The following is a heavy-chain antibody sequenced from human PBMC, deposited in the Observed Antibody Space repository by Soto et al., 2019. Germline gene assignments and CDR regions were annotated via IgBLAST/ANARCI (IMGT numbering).Heavy chain of an antibody. Sequence: QVKLVQSGAEVKKPGASVKVSCKASGYTFTSYAMHWVRQASGQRLEWMGWINAGNGNTKYSQKFQGRVTITRDTSASTAYRELSSLRSEDTAVYYCARGQVVPAAMHNYYYCMDVWGKGTTVTVSS. J-gene: IGHJ6*03. CDR1: GYTFTSYA. CDR3: ARGQVVPAAMHNYYYCMDV. D-gene: IGHD2-2*01. V-gene: IGHV1-3*01. CDR2: INAGNGNT.